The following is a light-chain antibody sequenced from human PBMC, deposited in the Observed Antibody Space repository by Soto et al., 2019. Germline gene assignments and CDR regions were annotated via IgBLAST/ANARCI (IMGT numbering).Light chain of an antibody. CDR2: EVS. Sequence: QSALTQPASVSGSPGQSITISCTGTSSDVGSYNLVSWYQQHPGKAPKLMIYEVSKRPSGVSNRVSGSKSGNTASLTISGLQAEDEADYYCCSYAGSSTFVYVFGTGTKVTVL. V-gene: IGLV2-23*02. CDR1: SSDVGSYNL. J-gene: IGLJ1*01. CDR3: CSYAGSSTFVYV.